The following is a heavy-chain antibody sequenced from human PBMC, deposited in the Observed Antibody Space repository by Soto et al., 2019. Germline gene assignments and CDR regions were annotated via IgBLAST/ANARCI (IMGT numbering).Heavy chain of an antibody. CDR1: GFTFSSFE. D-gene: IGHD6-19*01. CDR2: IGRSGETI. V-gene: IGHV3-48*03. Sequence: GGSLRLSCVGSGFTFSSFEMNWVRQTPGKGLEWLSYIGRSGETIYYADSVKGRFTISRGNSNNTLYLQMNSLRAEDTAIYSCVREASGWYSRGSFDFWGRGTMVTVSS. J-gene: IGHJ3*01. CDR3: VREASGWYSRGSFDF.